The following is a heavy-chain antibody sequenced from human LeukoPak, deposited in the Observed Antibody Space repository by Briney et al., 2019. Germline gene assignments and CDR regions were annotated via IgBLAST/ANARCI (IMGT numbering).Heavy chain of an antibody. V-gene: IGHV3-15*01. CDR1: GFTFSNAW. J-gene: IGHJ6*02. Sequence: GGSLRLSCAASGFTFSNAWMSWVRQAPGKGLKWVVRIKSKTDGGTTDYVAPVKGRFTISRDDSKNTLYVQMNSLKTEDTAVYYCTTDLWFGEFGLDVWGQGTTVIVSS. D-gene: IGHD3-10*01. CDR3: TTDLWFGEFGLDV. CDR2: IKSKTDGGTT.